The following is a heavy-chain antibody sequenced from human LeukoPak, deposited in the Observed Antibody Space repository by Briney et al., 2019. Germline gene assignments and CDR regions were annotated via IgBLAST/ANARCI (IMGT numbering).Heavy chain of an antibody. Sequence: GASVKVSCKASGYTFTGYYMHWVRQAPGQGLEWMGWINPNSGGTNYAQKFQGRVTMTRDTSISTAYMELSRLRSEDTAVYYCGRARRLCNYGVDYWGQGTLVTVSS. V-gene: IGHV1-2*02. J-gene: IGHJ4*02. D-gene: IGHD3-10*01. CDR1: GYTFTGYY. CDR3: GRARRLCNYGVDY. CDR2: INPNSGGT.